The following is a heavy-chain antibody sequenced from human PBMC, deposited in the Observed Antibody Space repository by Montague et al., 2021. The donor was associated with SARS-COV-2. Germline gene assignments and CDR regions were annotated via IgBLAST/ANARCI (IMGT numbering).Heavy chain of an antibody. J-gene: IGHJ3*02. CDR1: GYAFGMHW. CDR2: IYPGDDDT. Sequence: QSGAEVKKAGESLKISCMGSGYAFGMHWIGWVHQKPGKGLECMGIIYPGDDDTKYSPAFQGQVTISADRSTKTAYLQWSSLKSSDTGMYFCAGIATDITGPFDIWGQGTMVIVSS. D-gene: IGHD1-14*01. V-gene: IGHV5-51*07. CDR3: AGIATDITGPFDI.